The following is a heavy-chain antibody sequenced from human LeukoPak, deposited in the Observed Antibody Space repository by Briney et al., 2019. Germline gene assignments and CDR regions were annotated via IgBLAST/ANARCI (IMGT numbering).Heavy chain of an antibody. Sequence: GGSLRLSCAAYEFTFSNYALTWVRQAPGKGLEWVSSISVTAVDINYADSVQGRFAISRDNSKNTLYLQMSNLRAEDTAVYYCAKDPNGDYIGAFDGWGQGTMVTVSS. D-gene: IGHD4-17*01. CDR3: AKDPNGDYIGAFDG. CDR1: EFTFSNYA. V-gene: IGHV3-23*01. CDR2: ISVTAVDI. J-gene: IGHJ3*01.